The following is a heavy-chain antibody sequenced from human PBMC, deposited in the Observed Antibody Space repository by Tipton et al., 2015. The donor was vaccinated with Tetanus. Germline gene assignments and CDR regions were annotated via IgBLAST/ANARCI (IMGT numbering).Heavy chain of an antibody. CDR3: ARAHCTDGVCNFDF. CDR2: IYPGDSDT. J-gene: IGHJ4*02. D-gene: IGHD2-8*01. CDR1: GYIFNNYW. Sequence: QLVQSGGEVKKPGESLKISCKGSGYIFNNYWIGWVRQKPGKGLEWMGIIYPGDSDTRYRPSFQGQVTISVDKSINTAYLQWSSLKASDTSMFYCARAHCTDGVCNFDFWGQGALVTVAS. V-gene: IGHV5-51*01.